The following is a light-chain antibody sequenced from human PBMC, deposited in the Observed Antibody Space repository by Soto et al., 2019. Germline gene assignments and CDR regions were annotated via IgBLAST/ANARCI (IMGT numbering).Light chain of an antibody. CDR1: QSVSSSH. CDR2: GAS. V-gene: IGKV3-20*01. CDR3: QQYGSSPPLT. J-gene: IGKJ4*01. Sequence: EIVLTQSPGTLSLSPGERATLSCRASQSVSSSHLAWYQQKPGQAPRLLISGASSRATGIPDRFTGSGSGTDFTLTISRLEPEDFVVYYCQQYGSSPPLTFGGGTKVDI.